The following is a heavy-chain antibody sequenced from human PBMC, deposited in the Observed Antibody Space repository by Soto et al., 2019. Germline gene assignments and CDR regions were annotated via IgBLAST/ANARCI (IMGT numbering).Heavy chain of an antibody. V-gene: IGHV3-33*01. J-gene: IGHJ5*02. CDR1: GFTFSSYC. CDR2: IWYDGSNK. Sequence: GGSLSLSCAASGFTFSSYCMHWVRQAPGKGLEWVAVIWYDGSNKYYADSVKGRFTISRDNSKNTLYLQMNSLRAEDTAVYYCARADVRDWFDPWGQGTLVTVSS. CDR3: ARADVRDWFDP. D-gene: IGHD3-10*01.